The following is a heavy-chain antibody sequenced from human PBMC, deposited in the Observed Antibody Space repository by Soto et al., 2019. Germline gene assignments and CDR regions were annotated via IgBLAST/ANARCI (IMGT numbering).Heavy chain of an antibody. CDR3: ARDRRYDFWSGYYRTPKYYYYGMDV. CDR2: ISSSSSYI. J-gene: IGHJ6*02. D-gene: IGHD3-3*01. V-gene: IGHV3-21*01. Sequence: GGSLRLSCAASGFTFSSYSMNWVRQAPGKGLEWVSSISSSSSYICYADSVKGRFTISRDNAKNSLYLQMNSLRAEDTAVYYCARDRRYDFWSGYYRTPKYYYYGMDVWGQGTTVTVSS. CDR1: GFTFSSYS.